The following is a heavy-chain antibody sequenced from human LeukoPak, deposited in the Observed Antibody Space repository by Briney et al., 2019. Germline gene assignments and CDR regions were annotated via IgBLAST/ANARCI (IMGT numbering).Heavy chain of an antibody. CDR2: IIPIFGTA. Sequence: SVKVSCRASGGTFSSYAISWVRQAPGQGLEWMGGIIPIFGTANYAQKFQGRVTITADKSTSTAYMELSSLRSEDTAVYYCARALYCSGGSCYRYDAFDIWGQGTMVTVSS. J-gene: IGHJ3*02. CDR3: ARALYCSGGSCYRYDAFDI. D-gene: IGHD2-15*01. V-gene: IGHV1-69*06. CDR1: GGTFSSYA.